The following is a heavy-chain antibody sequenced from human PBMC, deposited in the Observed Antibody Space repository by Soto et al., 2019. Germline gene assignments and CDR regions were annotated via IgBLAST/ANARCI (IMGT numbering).Heavy chain of an antibody. Sequence: GGSLRLSCAASGFTFSSYGMHWVRQAPGKGLEWVAVIWYDGSNKYYADSVKGRFTISRDNSKNTLYLQMNSLRAEDTAVYYCARDFRSTMTFDYWGQGTLVTVSS. CDR3: ARDFRSTMTFDY. V-gene: IGHV3-33*01. J-gene: IGHJ4*02. CDR2: IWYDGSNK. D-gene: IGHD3-22*01. CDR1: GFTFSSYG.